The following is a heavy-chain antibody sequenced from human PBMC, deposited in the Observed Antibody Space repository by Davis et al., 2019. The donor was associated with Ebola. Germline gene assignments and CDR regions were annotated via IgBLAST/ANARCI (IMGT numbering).Heavy chain of an antibody. D-gene: IGHD6-19*01. CDR1: GYTLVDFS. Sequence: AASVKVSCEVSGYTLVDFSMHWVRQAPGQGLEWMGIINPSGGSTSYAQKFQGRVTMTRDTSTSTVYMELSSLRSEDTAVYYCARDQRVYSSGWYRFYYYYGMDVWGKGTTVTVSS. CDR2: INPSGGST. J-gene: IGHJ6*04. V-gene: IGHV1-46*01. CDR3: ARDQRVYSSGWYRFYYYYGMDV.